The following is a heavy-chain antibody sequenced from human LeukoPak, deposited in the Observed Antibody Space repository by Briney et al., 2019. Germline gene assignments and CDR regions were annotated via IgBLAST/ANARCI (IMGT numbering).Heavy chain of an antibody. D-gene: IGHD1-20*01. CDR1: GFNFGSYG. J-gene: IGHJ4*02. CDR2: IWYNGGNK. V-gene: IGHV3-33*01. CDR3: ARYNSGRGDY. Sequence: GGSLRLSCVASGFNFGSYGIQWVRQAPGKGLEWVAIIWYNGGNKYYEDSVRGGFTVSRDNSKNTAWLQMDSLRVEDTAVYYCARYNSGRGDYWGQGTLVTVSS.